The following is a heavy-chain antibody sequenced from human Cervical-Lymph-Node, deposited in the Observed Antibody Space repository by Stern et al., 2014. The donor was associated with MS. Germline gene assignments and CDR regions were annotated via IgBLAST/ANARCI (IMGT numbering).Heavy chain of an antibody. J-gene: IGHJ4*02. CDR2: TYWDDDK. V-gene: IGHV2-5*02. CDR1: GFSLSTSGVG. Sequence: QVTLRESGPTLVKPTQTLTLTCTFSGFSLSTSGVGVGWIRQPPGKALEWLALTYWDDDKRYSPSLKSRITTTKDTSQNQVVLTMTNMDPVDTATYYCAHGLEIRLWAAYWGQGTLVTVSS. D-gene: IGHD5-18*01. CDR3: AHGLEIRLWAAY.